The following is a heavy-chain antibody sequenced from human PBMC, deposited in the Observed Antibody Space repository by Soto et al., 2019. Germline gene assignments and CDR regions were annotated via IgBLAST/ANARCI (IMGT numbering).Heavy chain of an antibody. V-gene: IGHV5-10-1*04. J-gene: IGHJ5*02. CDR3: ARLNFGVVTSFSWFEP. D-gene: IGHD3-3*01. CDR2: IDLVDSQT. Sequence: GESLKISCQGSGFDFTSHWITWVRLMPGKGLEWIGNIDLVDSQTHYSPSFQGQVTLSADKSINTSFLQWATLRASDTAIYYCARLNFGVVTSFSWFEPWGPGTLVTVSS. CDR1: GFDFTSHW.